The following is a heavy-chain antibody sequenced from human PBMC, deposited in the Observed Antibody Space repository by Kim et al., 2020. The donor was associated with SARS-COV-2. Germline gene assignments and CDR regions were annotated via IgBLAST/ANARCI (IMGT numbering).Heavy chain of an antibody. CDR2: IYHSGST. CDR3: ARMNYYDSSGGDAFDI. D-gene: IGHD3-22*01. Sequence: SETLSLTCTVSGYSISSGYYWGWIRQPPGKGLEWIGSIYHSGSTYYNPSLKSRVTISVDTSKNQFSLKLSSVTAADTAVYYCARMNYYDSSGGDAFDIWG. CDR1: GYSISSGYY. V-gene: IGHV4-38-2*02. J-gene: IGHJ3*02.